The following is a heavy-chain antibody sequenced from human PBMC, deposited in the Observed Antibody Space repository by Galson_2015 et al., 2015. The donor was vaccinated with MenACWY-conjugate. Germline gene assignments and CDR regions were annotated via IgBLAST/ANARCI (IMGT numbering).Heavy chain of an antibody. D-gene: IGHD3-22*01. V-gene: IGHV4-39*07. CDR1: GGSISSSTYY. CDR2: IHYSGST. CDR3: AGEKGADEYDSSGYYSPFDY. J-gene: IGHJ4*02. Sequence: DPLSLTCSVSGGSISSSTYYWGWIRQPPGKGLECIGSIHYSGSTYYNPSLKSRVTISVDKSKNQFSLKLSSVTAADTAVYYWAGEKGADEYDSSGYYSPFDYWGQGTLVTVSS.